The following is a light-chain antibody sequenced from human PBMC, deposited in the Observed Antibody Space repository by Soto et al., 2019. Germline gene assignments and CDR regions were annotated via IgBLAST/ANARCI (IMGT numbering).Light chain of an antibody. CDR3: QQYDSVPFT. V-gene: IGKV1-27*01. CDR2: ASF. J-gene: IGKJ3*01. Sequence: DIQMTQSPSSLSASVGDRVTSTCRASQGSSNYLAWYQQKPGKVPLLLIYASFTLQSGVPSRFSGSGSGTDFPLTISSLQPEDVAAYYGQQYDSVPFTVGPGTKVDFK. CDR1: QGSSNY.